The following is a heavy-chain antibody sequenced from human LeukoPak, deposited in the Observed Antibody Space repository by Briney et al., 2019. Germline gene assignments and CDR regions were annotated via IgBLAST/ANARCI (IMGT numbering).Heavy chain of an antibody. CDR2: INPNSGGT. Sequence: ASMKVSCKASGYTFTGYYMHWVRQAPGQGLEWMGRINPNSGGTNYAQKFQGRVTMTRDTSISTAYMELSRLRSDDTAVYYCARAGYYGSGSYYNNWGQGTLVTVSS. D-gene: IGHD3-10*01. CDR1: GYTFTGYY. V-gene: IGHV1-2*06. CDR3: ARAGYYGSGSYYNN. J-gene: IGHJ4*02.